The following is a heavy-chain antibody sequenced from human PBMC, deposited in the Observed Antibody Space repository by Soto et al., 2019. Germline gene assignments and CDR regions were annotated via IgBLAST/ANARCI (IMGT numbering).Heavy chain of an antibody. J-gene: IGHJ6*02. V-gene: IGHV1-2*04. CDR2: INPHSGDT. CDR3: ARAWGHGWGSAFFGMQV. Sequence: QVQLVQSGAEVRKPGASVKVSCKASGYTFTDYYIHWVRQAPGPGLAWMGWINPHSGDTKNGQKFQGWVTMTRVTSISTASMELRRLASRVTAVYYCARAWGHGWGSAFFGMQVWGQGTTVTVSS. CDR1: GYTFTDYY. D-gene: IGHD3-10*01.